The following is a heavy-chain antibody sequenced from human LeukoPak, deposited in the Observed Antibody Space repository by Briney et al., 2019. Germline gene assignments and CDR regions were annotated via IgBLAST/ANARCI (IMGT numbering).Heavy chain of an antibody. J-gene: IGHJ4*02. CDR3: ARAASMWGFFDY. CDR2: ITGSGGST. D-gene: IGHD2/OR15-2a*01. Sequence: PGGSLRLSCAVSGFTFSSYSMTWVRQAPGQGLEWVSTITGSGGSTYYADSVKGRLTISRDNSKNTLYLHLNTLRVEDTAVYYCARAASMWGFFDYWGQGTLVTVSS. V-gene: IGHV3-23*01. CDR1: GFTFSSYS.